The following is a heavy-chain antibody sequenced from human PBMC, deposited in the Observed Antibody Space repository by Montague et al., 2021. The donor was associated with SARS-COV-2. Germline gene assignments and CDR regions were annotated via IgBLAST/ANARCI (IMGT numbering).Heavy chain of an antibody. CDR1: GGSISSTTYS. V-gene: IGHV4-39*07. D-gene: IGHD6-13*01. J-gene: IGHJ6*03. CDR2: INHSGST. CDR3: ARGSDPLGSSSWYYYYYYMDV. Sequence: SETRSLTCTVSGGSISSTTYSWGWIRQPPGKGLEWIGEINHSGSTNYNPSLKSRVTISVDTSKNQFSLKLSSVTAADTAVYYCARGSDPLGSSSWYYYYYYMDVWGKGTTVTVSS.